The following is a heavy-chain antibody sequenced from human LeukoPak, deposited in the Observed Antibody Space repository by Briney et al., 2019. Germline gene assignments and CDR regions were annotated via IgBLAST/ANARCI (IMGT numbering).Heavy chain of an antibody. Sequence: SETLSLTCTVSGASISSSYWTWIRQPPGKGLEWIGYIYYSGTTNYNPSLKSRVTISVDTSKNQFSLKLSSVTAADTAVYYCARVLGYCSAGSCYPSFDYWGQGPLVTVSS. D-gene: IGHD2-15*01. J-gene: IGHJ4*02. CDR3: ARVLGYCSAGSCYPSFDY. V-gene: IGHV4-59*01. CDR1: GASISSSY. CDR2: IYYSGTT.